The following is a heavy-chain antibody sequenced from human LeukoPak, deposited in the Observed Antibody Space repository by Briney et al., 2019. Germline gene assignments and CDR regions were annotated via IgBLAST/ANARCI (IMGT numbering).Heavy chain of an antibody. D-gene: IGHD3-9*01. CDR3: AGSRQGDYDILPRYTN. CDR1: GGTFSSYA. V-gene: IGHV1-69*13. Sequence: SVKVSCKASGGTFSSYAISWVRRAPGQGLEWMGGIIPIFGTANYAQKFQGRVTITADESTSTAYMELSSLRSEDTAVYYCAGSRQGDYDILPRYTNWGQGTLVTVSS. J-gene: IGHJ4*02. CDR2: IIPIFGTA.